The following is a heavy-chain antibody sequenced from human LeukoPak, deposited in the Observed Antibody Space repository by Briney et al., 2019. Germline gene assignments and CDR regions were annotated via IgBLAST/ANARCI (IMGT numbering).Heavy chain of an antibody. CDR2: ISSSGS. J-gene: IGHJ4*02. D-gene: IGHD3-22*01. CDR1: GFTFSTYG. V-gene: IGHV3-23*01. Sequence: GGSLRLSCAASGFTFSTYGMHWVRQAPGKGLEWVSTISSSGSYYADPVKGRFIISRGNSRNTLDLQMNSLRAEDTAVYYCAKDHESDGYPCLDHWGQGALVVVSS. CDR3: AKDHESDGYPCLDH.